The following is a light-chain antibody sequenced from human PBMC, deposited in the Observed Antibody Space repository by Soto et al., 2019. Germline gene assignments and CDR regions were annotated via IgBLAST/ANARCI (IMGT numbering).Light chain of an antibody. CDR2: GAS. J-gene: IGKJ3*01. CDR3: QQSYTAPYT. V-gene: IGKV1-39*01. CDR1: RSISNY. Sequence: DIQMTQSPSSLSASVGDAVSLTCRASRSISNYLNWYQQKPGRAPKLLISGASSLQRGVPSRFSGSGSGTTFTLTIPSLQPDDFAIYFCQQSYTAPYTFGPGTKVEIK.